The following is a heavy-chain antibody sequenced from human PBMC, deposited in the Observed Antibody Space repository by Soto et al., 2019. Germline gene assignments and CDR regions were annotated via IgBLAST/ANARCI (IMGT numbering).Heavy chain of an antibody. D-gene: IGHD3-9*01. V-gene: IGHV5-51*01. CDR3: ARYMYYDILTGHMA. CDR1: GYTFSNYW. CDR2: IYPGDSKT. Sequence: GESLKLSCKGSGYTFSNYWIGWVRQMPGKGLEWMGIIYPGDSKTKYRPSFQGQVTISADKSISTAYLQWSSLKASDTAIYYCARYMYYDILTGHMAWGQGTLVTVSS. J-gene: IGHJ5*02.